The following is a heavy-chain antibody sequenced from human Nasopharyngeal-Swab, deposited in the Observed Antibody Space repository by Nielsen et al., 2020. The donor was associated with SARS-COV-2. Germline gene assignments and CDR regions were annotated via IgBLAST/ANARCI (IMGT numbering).Heavy chain of an antibody. CDR3: AKDRYDSSYVDY. V-gene: IGHV3-30*18. D-gene: IGHD3-22*01. J-gene: IGHJ4*02. CDR1: GFTFSSYG. CDR2: ISYDGSNK. Sequence: LSLTCAASGFTFSSYGMHWVRQAPGKGLEWVAVISYDGSNKYYADSVKGRFTISRDNSKNTLYLQMNSLRAEDTAVYYCAKDRYDSSYVDYWGQGTLVTVSS.